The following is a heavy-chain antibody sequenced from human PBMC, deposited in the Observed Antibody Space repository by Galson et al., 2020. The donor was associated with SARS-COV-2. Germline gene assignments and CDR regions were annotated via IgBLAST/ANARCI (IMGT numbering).Heavy chain of an antibody. CDR1: GYTLTNSG. D-gene: IGHD3-10*01. V-gene: IGHV1-18*01. J-gene: IGHJ4*02. CDR2: ISPNNGNT. Sequence: ATVKVSCRASGYTLTNSGINWVRQAPGQGLEWLGWISPNNGNTNYARNFRARLTMTTDTSTSTAYMELRSLQSDDTAIYYCARGTMARGANPDYWGQGTLVTVSS. CDR3: ARGTMARGANPDY.